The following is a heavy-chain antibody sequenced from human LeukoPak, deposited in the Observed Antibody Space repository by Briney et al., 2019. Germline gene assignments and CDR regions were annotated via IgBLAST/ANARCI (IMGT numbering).Heavy chain of an antibody. V-gene: IGHV3-21*01. CDR2: ISSSSSYI. CDR1: GFTFSSYS. Sequence: GGSLRLSCAASGFTFSSYSMNWVRQPPGKGLEWVSSISSSSSYIYYADSVKGRFTISRDNAKNSLYLQMNSLRAEDTAVYYCARDGDCSSTSCYYYYYYYMDVWGKGTTVTVSS. CDR3: ARDGDCSSTSCYYYYYYYMDV. D-gene: IGHD2-2*01. J-gene: IGHJ6*03.